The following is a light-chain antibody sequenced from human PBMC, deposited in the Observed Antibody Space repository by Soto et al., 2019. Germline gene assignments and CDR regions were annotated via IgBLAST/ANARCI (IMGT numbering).Light chain of an antibody. CDR3: QQYGSSPPWT. CDR2: GAS. CDR1: QSVSSDY. V-gene: IGKV3-20*01. J-gene: IGKJ1*01. Sequence: EIVLTQSPGTLSLSPGERATLSCRASQSVSSDYLAWYQQKPGQAPRLLIYGASSRATGIPDRFSGGGSGTDFTLTIIRLEPEDFAVYYCQQYGSSPPWTFGQGTKVEIK.